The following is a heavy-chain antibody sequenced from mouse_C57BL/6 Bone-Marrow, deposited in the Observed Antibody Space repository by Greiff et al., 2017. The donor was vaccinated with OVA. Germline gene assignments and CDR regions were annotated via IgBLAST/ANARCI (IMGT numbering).Heavy chain of an antibody. CDR1: GFTFSDSY. CDR3: ERLNAMHY. CDR2: ISNGGGST. Sequence: EVHLVESGGGLVQPGGSLKLSCAASGFTFSDSYMYWIRQTPEKRLEWVAYISNGGGSTYYTDTVKGRFTISRDNAKNTLYLQMSRLKSEDTAMYYCERLNAMHYWGQGTSVTVSS. V-gene: IGHV5-12*01. J-gene: IGHJ4*01.